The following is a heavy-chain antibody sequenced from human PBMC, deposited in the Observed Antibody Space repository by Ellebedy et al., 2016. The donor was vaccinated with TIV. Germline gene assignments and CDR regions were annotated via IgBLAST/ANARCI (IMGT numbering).Heavy chain of an antibody. J-gene: IGHJ4*02. Sequence: MPSETLSLTCSVSGGSVSSTRYYWAWIRQPPGKGLEYIGSVSYSGSPYYNPSFKSRITLSADTSKNELSLNLRTVTAADTAVYYCARTDPWQPIDDWGQGILVSVSS. CDR1: GGSVSSTRYY. CDR3: ARTDPWQPIDD. CDR2: VSYSGSP. V-gene: IGHV4-39*01. D-gene: IGHD2-21*02.